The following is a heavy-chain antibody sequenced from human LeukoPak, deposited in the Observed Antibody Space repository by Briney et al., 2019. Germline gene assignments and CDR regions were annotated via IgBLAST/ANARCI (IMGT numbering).Heavy chain of an antibody. Sequence: GASVKVSYKASGYTFTGYYMHWVRQAPGQGLEWMGWINPNSGGTNYAQKFQGRVTMTRDTSISTAYMELSRLRSDDTAVYYCARDLSTVASYGMDVWGQGTTVTVSS. CDR2: INPNSGGT. CDR1: GYTFTGYY. V-gene: IGHV1-2*02. J-gene: IGHJ6*02. D-gene: IGHD4-23*01. CDR3: ARDLSTVASYGMDV.